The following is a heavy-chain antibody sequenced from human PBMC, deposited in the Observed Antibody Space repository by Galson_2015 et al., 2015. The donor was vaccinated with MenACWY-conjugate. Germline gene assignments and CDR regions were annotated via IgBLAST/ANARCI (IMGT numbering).Heavy chain of an antibody. V-gene: IGHV4-4*02. J-gene: IGHJ5*02. CDR3: ARQGYSSSWDVGNWFDP. D-gene: IGHD6-13*01. CDR2: IYHSGST. CDR1: GGSISSSNW. Sequence: SETLSLTCAVSGGSISSSNWWSWVRQPPGKGLEWIGEIYHSGSTNYNPSLKSRVTISVDTSKNQFSLKLSSVTAADTAVYYCARQGYSSSWDVGNWFDPWGQGTLVTVSS.